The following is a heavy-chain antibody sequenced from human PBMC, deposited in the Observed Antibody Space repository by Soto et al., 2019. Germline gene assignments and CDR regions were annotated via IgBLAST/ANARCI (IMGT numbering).Heavy chain of an antibody. CDR1: GFNFNIYA. CDR2: ISPGGDST. V-gene: IGHV3-23*01. J-gene: IGHJ6*03. Sequence: GSLRLSCAASGFNFNIYAMTWVRQAPGKGLEWVSIISPGGDSTYFADSVKGRVTISRDNSKNTLSLQMNSLRAEDTATYFCAKALGNPYYYYYMDVWGTGTTVTVSS. D-gene: IGHD1-1*01. CDR3: AKALGNPYYYYYMDV.